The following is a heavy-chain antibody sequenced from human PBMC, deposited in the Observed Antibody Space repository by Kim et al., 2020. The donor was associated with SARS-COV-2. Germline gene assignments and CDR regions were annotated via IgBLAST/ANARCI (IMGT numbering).Heavy chain of an antibody. CDR3: ARRIGSYSNYEDYFDY. D-gene: IGHD4-4*01. Sequence: SQTLSLTCAVYGGSFSGYYWSWIRQPPGKGLEWIGEINHSGSTNYNPSLKSRVTISVDTSKNQFSLKLSSVTAADTAVYYCARRIGSYSNYEDYFDYWGQGTLVTVSS. CDR1: GGSFSGYY. CDR2: INHSGST. J-gene: IGHJ4*02. V-gene: IGHV4-34*01.